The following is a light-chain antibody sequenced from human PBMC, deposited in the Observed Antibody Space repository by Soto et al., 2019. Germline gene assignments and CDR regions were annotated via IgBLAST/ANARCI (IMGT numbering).Light chain of an antibody. CDR3: QHYNSYSEA. V-gene: IGKV1-5*03. CDR2: KAS. CDR1: QSISSW. J-gene: IGKJ1*01. Sequence: DIQMTKSPSTLSAYVGDRVTITCLASQSISSWLAWYQQKPGKAPKLLIYKASSLESGVPSRFSGSGSGTEFTLTISSLQPDDFATYYCQHYNSYSEAFGQGTKVDIK.